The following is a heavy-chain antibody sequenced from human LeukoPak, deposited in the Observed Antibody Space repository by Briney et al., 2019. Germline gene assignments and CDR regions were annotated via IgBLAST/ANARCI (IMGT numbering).Heavy chain of an antibody. CDR2: ISGSGGTT. V-gene: IGHV3-23*01. D-gene: IGHD2-8*01. J-gene: IGHJ4*02. Sequence: PGGSLRLSCAASGSTFSSYAMSWVRQAPGKGLEWVSAISGSGGTTYYADSVKGRFTISRDNSKNTLYLQMNSLRAEDTAVYYCAKGYCTNGVCYFDYWGQGTLVTVS. CDR1: GSTFSSYA. CDR3: AKGYCTNGVCYFDY.